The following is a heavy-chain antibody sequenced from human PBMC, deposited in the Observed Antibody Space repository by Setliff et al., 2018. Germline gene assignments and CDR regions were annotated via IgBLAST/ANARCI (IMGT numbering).Heavy chain of an antibody. CDR3: ARLWEYSTTEGWFDP. J-gene: IGHJ5*02. CDR2: IFSNDGK. V-gene: IGHV2-26*01. Sequence: PPGKALEWLAHIFSNDGKSYRTSLKSRLTISKDTSKSQVILTMTNMDPVDTATYYCARLWEYSTTEGWFDPWGQGALVTVSS. D-gene: IGHD6-13*01.